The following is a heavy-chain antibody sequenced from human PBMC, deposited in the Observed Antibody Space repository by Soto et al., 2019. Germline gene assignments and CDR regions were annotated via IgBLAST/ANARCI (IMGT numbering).Heavy chain of an antibody. D-gene: IGHD1-1*01. J-gene: IGHJ6*02. Sequence: PGGSLRLSCAASGFTVSSNYMSWVRQAPGKGLEWVSVIYSGGSTYYADSVKGRFTISRDNSKNTLYLQMNSLRAEDTAVYYCARDLAIPTGYGMDVWGQGTTVTVSS. CDR1: GFTVSSNY. CDR2: IYSGGST. CDR3: ARDLAIPTGYGMDV. V-gene: IGHV3-66*01.